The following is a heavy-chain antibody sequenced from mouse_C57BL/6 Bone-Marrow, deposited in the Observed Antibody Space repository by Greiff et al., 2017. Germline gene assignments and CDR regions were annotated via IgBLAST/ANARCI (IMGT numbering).Heavy chain of an antibody. V-gene: IGHV1-62-2*01. CDR3: ERHEAAIRGFGV. J-gene: IGHJ1*03. CDR1: GYTFTEYT. CDR2: FYPGGGSI. Sequence: VKLMESGAELVKPGASVKLSCKASGYTFTEYTIHWVKQRSGQGLEWIGWFYPGGGSIKSNEKFEDKATLTADKSSSTVYMELSRLTSEDSAVYFCERHEAAIRGFGVWGTGTTVTVSS.